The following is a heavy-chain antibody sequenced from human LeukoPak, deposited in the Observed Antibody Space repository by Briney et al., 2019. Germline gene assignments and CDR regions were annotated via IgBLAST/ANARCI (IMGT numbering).Heavy chain of an antibody. Sequence: SVKVSCKVSGCTLTELSMHWVRQAPGKGLEWMEGFDPEDGETIHAQKFQGRVTMTEDTSTDTAYMELSSLRSEDTAVYYCARALSHSSGYYPDYWGQGTLVTVSS. CDR1: GCTLTELS. V-gene: IGHV1-24*01. CDR3: ARALSHSSGYYPDY. J-gene: IGHJ4*02. CDR2: FDPEDGET. D-gene: IGHD3-22*01.